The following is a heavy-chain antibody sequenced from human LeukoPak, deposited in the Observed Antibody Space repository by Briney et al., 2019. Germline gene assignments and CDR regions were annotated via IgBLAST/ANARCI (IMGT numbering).Heavy chain of an antibody. CDR2: IYYSGST. Sequence: SETLSLTCTVSRGSISSYYWSWIRPPPGKGLEWIGYIYYSGSTSYNPTLKSRVTISVDTSKNHFSLKLTSVTAADTAVYYCARHGRWDSGTYSFDYWGQGTLITVSS. J-gene: IGHJ4*02. CDR3: ARHGRWDSGTYSFDY. D-gene: IGHD1-1*01. CDR1: RGSISSYY. V-gene: IGHV4-59*08.